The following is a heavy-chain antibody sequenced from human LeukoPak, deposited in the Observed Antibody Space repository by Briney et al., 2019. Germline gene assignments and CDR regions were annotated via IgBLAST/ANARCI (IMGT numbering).Heavy chain of an antibody. D-gene: IGHD1-1*01. CDR1: GFTFDDYA. V-gene: IGHV3-23*01. J-gene: IGHJ4*02. CDR3: AKGLERESRLDY. CDR2: ISNSGGST. Sequence: PGGSLRLSCAASGFTFDDYAMHWVRQAPGKGLEWVSGISNSGGSTYYADSVKGRFTISRDNSKNTLYLQMNSLRAEDTALYYCAKGLERESRLDYWGQGTLVTVSS.